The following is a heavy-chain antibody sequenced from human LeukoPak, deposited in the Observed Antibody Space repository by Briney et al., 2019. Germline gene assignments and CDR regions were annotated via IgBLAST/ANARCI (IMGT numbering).Heavy chain of an antibody. D-gene: IGHD3-22*01. Sequence: PGGSLRLSCTASGFTFGDYAMSWVRQAPGKGLEWVGFIRSKAYGGTTEYAASVKGGFTISRDDSKSIAYLQMNSLKTEDTAVYYCTRERGLKYYYDSSGYYYHWGQGTLVTVSS. J-gene: IGHJ5*02. CDR2: IRSKAYGGTT. V-gene: IGHV3-49*04. CDR1: GFTFGDYA. CDR3: TRERGLKYYYDSSGYYYH.